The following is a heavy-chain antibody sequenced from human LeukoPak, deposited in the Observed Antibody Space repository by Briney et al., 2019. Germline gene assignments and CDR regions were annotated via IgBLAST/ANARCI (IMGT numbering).Heavy chain of an antibody. J-gene: IGHJ4*02. V-gene: IGHV3-30*18. Sequence: GGSQRLSCTASKFTFSHYGMQWVRQAPGKGLEWVAVISSGGSIKVYADSVKGRFTLSRDNSINTVDLQMNSLRAEDTAVYYCVKEYHSRGFGAYFDYWGQGTLVTVSS. D-gene: IGHD3-3*01. CDR3: VKEYHSRGFGAYFDY. CDR2: ISSGGSIK. CDR1: KFTFSHYG.